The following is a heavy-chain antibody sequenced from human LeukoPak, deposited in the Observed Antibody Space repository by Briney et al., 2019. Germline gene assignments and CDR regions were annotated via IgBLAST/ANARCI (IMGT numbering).Heavy chain of an antibody. CDR2: INHSGST. Sequence: LETLSLTCAVYGGSFSGYYWSWIRQPPGKGLEWIGEINHSGSTNYNPSLKSRVTISVDTSKNQFSLKLSSVTAADTAVYYCAREYIVVVTAITESAYFDYWGQGTLVTVSS. J-gene: IGHJ4*02. D-gene: IGHD2-21*02. V-gene: IGHV4-34*01. CDR1: GGSFSGYY. CDR3: AREYIVVVTAITESAYFDY.